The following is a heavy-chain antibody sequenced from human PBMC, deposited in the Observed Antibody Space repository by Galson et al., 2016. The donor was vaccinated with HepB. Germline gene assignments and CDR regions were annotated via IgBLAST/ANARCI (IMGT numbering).Heavy chain of an antibody. D-gene: IGHD1-14*01. Sequence: SETLSLTCTVSGDSIVSTYYWGWIRQPPGKGLEWIGVIYYTGTAYYNPSLRSRATISVDTSMNQFSLKLTSVTAADTAVYYCARDPPTPGPSDAFDIWGHGKVVTGSS. V-gene: IGHV4-39*02. CDR1: GDSIVSTYY. CDR2: IYYTGTA. CDR3: ARDPPTPGPSDAFDI. J-gene: IGHJ3*02.